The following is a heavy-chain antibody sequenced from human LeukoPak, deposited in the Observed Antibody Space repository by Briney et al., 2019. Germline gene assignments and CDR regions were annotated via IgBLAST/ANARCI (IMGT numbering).Heavy chain of an antibody. CDR1: GFTFSSYA. J-gene: IGHJ3*01. CDR3: AKVSLTGSMYRDGFDV. V-gene: IGHV3-23*01. D-gene: IGHD2-2*01. CDR2: ISGGGGST. Sequence: GGSLRLSCAASGFTFSSYAMSWVRQTPGKGLEWVSGISGGGGSTYYADSVKGRFTISRDNSKSTLYLQVNSLRAEDTAVYYCAKVSLTGSMYRDGFDVWGQGTMVTVSS.